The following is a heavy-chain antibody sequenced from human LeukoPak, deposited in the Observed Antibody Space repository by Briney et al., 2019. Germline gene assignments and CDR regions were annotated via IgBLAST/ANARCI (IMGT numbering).Heavy chain of an antibody. CDR2: ISSSSSYI. CDR1: GFTFSSYS. D-gene: IGHD1-26*01. J-gene: IGHJ3*02. CDR3: ARVASGSRGGAFDI. Sequence: GGSLRLSCAASGFTFSSYSMNWVRQAPGKGLEWVSSISSSSSYIYYADSVKGRFTISRDNAKNSLYLQMNSLRAEDTAVYYCARVASGSRGGAFDIWGQGTMVTVSS. V-gene: IGHV3-21*01.